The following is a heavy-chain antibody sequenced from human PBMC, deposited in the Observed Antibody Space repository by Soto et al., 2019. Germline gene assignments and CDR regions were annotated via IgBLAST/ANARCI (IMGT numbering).Heavy chain of an antibody. CDR2: IVADGRSQ. CDR3: XXXXXXXXXGLDY. V-gene: IGHV3-33*03. J-gene: IGHJ4*02. CDR1: GFTFSKHG. Sequence: QVQLVESGGGVVQPGTSLRLSCAASGFTFSKHGMHWVRQAPGKGLEWMAVIVADGRSQHYADSVKGRFTISRDNXXXXXXXXXXXXXXXXXXXXXXXXXXXXXXXGLDYWGQGTLVTVSS.